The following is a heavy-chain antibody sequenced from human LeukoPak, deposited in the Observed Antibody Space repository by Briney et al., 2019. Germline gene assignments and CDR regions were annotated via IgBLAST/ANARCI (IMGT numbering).Heavy chain of an antibody. V-gene: IGHV7-4-1*02. CDR1: GYTFTRYA. CDR3: ARDNSVRDEAWWFNP. CDR2: INTNTGNP. Sequence: ASVKVSCKASGYTFTRYAMNWVRQAPGQGLEWMGWINTNTGNPTYAQGFTGRFVFSLDTSVSTAYLQISSLEAEDTAVYYCARDNSVRDEAWWFNPWGQGTLVTVSS. J-gene: IGHJ5*02. D-gene: IGHD5-24*01.